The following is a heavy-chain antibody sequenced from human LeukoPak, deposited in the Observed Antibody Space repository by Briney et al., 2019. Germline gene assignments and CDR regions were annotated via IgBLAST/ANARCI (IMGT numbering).Heavy chain of an antibody. V-gene: IGHV4-34*01. D-gene: IGHD3-3*01. CDR3: ARLPRFDYYYYMDV. Sequence: SETLSLTCAVYGGSFSGYYWRWIRQPPGKGREGVGEINHSGSTNYNSSRKSRVTISVDTSKNHFSLKLSSVTAADTAVYCCARLPRFDYYYYMDVWGKGTTVTVSS. J-gene: IGHJ6*03. CDR1: GGSFSGYY. CDR2: INHSGST.